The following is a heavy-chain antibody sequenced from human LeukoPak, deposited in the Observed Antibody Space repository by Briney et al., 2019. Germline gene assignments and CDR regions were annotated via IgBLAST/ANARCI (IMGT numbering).Heavy chain of an antibody. CDR3: ARGPIGPTKWSFDV. D-gene: IGHD1-26*01. V-gene: IGHV4-34*01. CDR1: GGSFRDSY. CDR2: IKHNGSP. J-gene: IGHJ3*01. Sequence: PSETLSLTCAVSGGSFRDSYWNWIRQPPGKGLEWIGEIKHNGSPTYTPSLKSRVTISIDTSKNQFSLKVISVTAADTAVYYCARGPIGPTKWSFDVWDQGRMVTVSS.